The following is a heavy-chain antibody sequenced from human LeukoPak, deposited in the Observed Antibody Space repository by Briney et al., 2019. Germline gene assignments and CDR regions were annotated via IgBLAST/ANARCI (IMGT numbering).Heavy chain of an antibody. CDR3: ATGSGMSYYYDSSGYSFDY. CDR1: GGTFSSYA. D-gene: IGHD3-22*01. J-gene: IGHJ4*02. CDR2: IIRIFGTA. Sequence: SVKVSCKASGGTFSSYAISWVRQAPGQGLEWMGGIIRIFGTANYAQKFQGRVTITTDESTSTAYMELSSLRSEDTAVYYCATGSGMSYYYDSSGYSFDYWGQGTLVTVSS. V-gene: IGHV1-69*05.